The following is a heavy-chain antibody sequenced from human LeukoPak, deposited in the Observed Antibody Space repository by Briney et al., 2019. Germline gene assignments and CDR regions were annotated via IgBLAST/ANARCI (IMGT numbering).Heavy chain of an antibody. Sequence: GRSLRLSCAASGFTFSSYAMHWVRQAPGKGLEWVAVISYDGSNKYYADSVKGRFTISRDNSKNTLYLQMNSQRAEDTAVYYCARVGGDIVVVVAANTLGYYGMDVWGQGTTVTVSS. CDR2: ISYDGSNK. J-gene: IGHJ6*02. V-gene: IGHV3-30*04. CDR1: GFTFSSYA. D-gene: IGHD2-15*01. CDR3: ARVGGDIVVVVAANTLGYYGMDV.